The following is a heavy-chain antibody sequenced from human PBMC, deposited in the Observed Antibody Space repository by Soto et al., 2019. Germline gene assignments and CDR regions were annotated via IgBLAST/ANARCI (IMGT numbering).Heavy chain of an antibody. V-gene: IGHV5-51*01. CDR2: IYPSDSDI. J-gene: IGHJ6*02. D-gene: IGHD2-2*01. CDR1: GYSFTSHW. Sequence: TGESLKISCKTSGYSFTSHWIAWVRQMPGKGLEWMGIIYPSDSDIRYRPSFQGQVTISVDKSISTAYLQWSSLKASDTATYYCARQDYSNYRGGMDVWGQGTTVTVSS. CDR3: ARQDYSNYRGGMDV.